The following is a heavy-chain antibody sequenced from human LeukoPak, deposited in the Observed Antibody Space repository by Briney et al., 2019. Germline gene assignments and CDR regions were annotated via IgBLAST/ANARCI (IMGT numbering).Heavy chain of an antibody. Sequence: GGSLRLSCAASGFTFSDYYMSWIRQAPGKGLEWVSYISSSGSTIYYADSVKGRFTISRDNAKNSLYLQMNSLRAEDTAVYYCARDQYYYDSSGYTSNYYYYMDVWGKGTTVTVSS. CDR3: ARDQYYYDSSGYTSNYYYYMDV. J-gene: IGHJ6*03. D-gene: IGHD3-22*01. CDR2: ISSSGSTI. CDR1: GFTFSDYY. V-gene: IGHV3-11*04.